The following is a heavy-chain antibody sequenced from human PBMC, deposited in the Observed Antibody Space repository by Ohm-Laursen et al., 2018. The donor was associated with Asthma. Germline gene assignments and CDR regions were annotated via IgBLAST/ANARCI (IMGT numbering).Heavy chain of an antibody. V-gene: IGHV3-23*01. J-gene: IGHJ4*02. CDR1: GFTFSRYA. Sequence: SLRLSCAASGFTFSRYAMSWVRQAPGKGLEWVSAISGSGGSTYYADSVKGRFTISRDNSKNTLYLQMNSLRAEDTAVYYCAKAHGRIAARPDDYWGQGTLVTVSS. CDR3: AKAHGRIAARPDDY. D-gene: IGHD6-6*01. CDR2: ISGSGGST.